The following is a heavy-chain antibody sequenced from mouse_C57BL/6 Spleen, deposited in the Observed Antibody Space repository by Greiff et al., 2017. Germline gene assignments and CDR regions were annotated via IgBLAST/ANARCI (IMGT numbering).Heavy chain of an antibody. Sequence: EVHLVESGGGLVKPGGSLKLSCAASGFTFSDYGMHWVRQAPEKGLEWVAYISSGSSTIYYADTEKGRFTISRDNAKNTLFLQMTSLRSEDTAMYYCARGGYGSSYWYFDVWGTGTTVTVSS. CDR1: GFTFSDYG. J-gene: IGHJ1*03. V-gene: IGHV5-17*01. CDR2: ISSGSSTI. CDR3: ARGGYGSSYWYFDV. D-gene: IGHD1-1*01.